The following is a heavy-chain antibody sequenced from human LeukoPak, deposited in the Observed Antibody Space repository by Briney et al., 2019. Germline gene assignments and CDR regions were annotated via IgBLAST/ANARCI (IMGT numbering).Heavy chain of an antibody. Sequence: ASVKVSCKASGYTFTSYGISWVRQAPGQGLEWMGWVSAYNGNTNYAQKLQGRVTMTTDTSTSTAYMELRSLRSDDTAVYYCARESYGSGTYGGDFDYWAREPWSPSPQ. CDR2: VSAYNGNT. J-gene: IGHJ4*02. V-gene: IGHV1-18*01. CDR1: GYTFTSYG. D-gene: IGHD3-10*01. CDR3: ARESYGSGTYGGDFDY.